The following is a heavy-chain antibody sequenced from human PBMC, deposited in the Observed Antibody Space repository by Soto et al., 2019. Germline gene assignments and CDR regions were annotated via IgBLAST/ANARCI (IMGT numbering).Heavy chain of an antibody. D-gene: IGHD6-13*01. V-gene: IGHV4-39*01. J-gene: IGHJ4*01. CDR3: ATSYGNAWYTY. Sequence: SGTLPLTCNASGGSIASSGSAWGWIRQSPEKGLEWIGTMHYSGIIYYNPSLKSRITISVDRSKNQITLQLTSVTVADTAVYYCATSYGNAWYTYWGHGTQVTVSS. CDR2: MHYSGII. CDR1: GGSIASSGSA.